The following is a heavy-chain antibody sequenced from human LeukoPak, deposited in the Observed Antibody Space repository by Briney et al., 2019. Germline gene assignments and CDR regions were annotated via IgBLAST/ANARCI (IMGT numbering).Heavy chain of an antibody. V-gene: IGHV3-30-3*01. CDR3: AREGTVVTAIVPNYDY. Sequence: PGRSLRLSCAASGFTFSSYAMHWARQAPGKGLEWVAVISYDGSNKYYADSVKGRFTISRDNSKNTLYLQMNSLRAEDTAVYYCAREGTVVTAIVPNYDYWGQGTLVTVSS. D-gene: IGHD2-21*02. CDR2: ISYDGSNK. J-gene: IGHJ4*02. CDR1: GFTFSSYA.